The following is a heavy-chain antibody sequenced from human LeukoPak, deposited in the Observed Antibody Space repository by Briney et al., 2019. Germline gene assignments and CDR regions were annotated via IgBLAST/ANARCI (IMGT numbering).Heavy chain of an antibody. CDR1: GGSISSSSYY. J-gene: IGHJ4*02. CDR3: AGGWLEQLFDS. Sequence: SETLSLTCTVSGGSISSSSYYWGWIRQPPGKGLEWIGSVSYSGSTFYNPSLKSRVTISVDTSKNQFSLKLNSVTAADTAVYYCAGGWLEQLFDSWGQGTLVTVSS. CDR2: VSYSGST. D-gene: IGHD5-24*01. V-gene: IGHV4-39*07.